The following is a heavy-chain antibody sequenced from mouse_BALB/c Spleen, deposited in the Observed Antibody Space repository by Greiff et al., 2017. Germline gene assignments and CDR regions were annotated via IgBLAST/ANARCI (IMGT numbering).Heavy chain of an antibody. CDR2: IYPGNVNT. D-gene: IGHD1-1*01. J-gene: IGHJ1*01. Sequence: QVQLQQSGPELVKPGASVRISCKASGYTFTSYYIHWVKQRPGQGLEWIGWIYPGNVNTKYNEKFKGKATLTADKSSSTAYMQLSSLTSEDSAVYFCAREYYGSSYWYFDVWGAGTTVTVSS. CDR1: GYTFTSYY. CDR3: AREYYGSSYWYFDV. V-gene: IGHV1S56*01.